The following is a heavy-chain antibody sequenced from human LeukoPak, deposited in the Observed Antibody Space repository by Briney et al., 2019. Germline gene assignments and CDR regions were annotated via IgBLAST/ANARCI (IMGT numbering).Heavy chain of an antibody. J-gene: IGHJ4*02. CDR2: IHCRGST. CDR3: AGSVLGYSCGLHIDY. D-gene: IGHD5-18*01. V-gene: IGHV4-59*01. CDR1: GGSISSYY. Sequence: SETLSLTCTVSGGSISSYYWSWIRQSPGEGLEWIGYIHCRGSTNYNPSLKSRVTISVDTSKNQFSLKLSSLTAADTAVYYCAGSVLGYSCGLHIDYWGQGTLVTVSS.